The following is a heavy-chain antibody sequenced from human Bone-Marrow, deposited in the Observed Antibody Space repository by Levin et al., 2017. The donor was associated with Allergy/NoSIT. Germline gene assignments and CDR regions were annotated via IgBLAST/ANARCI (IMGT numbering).Heavy chain of an antibody. V-gene: IGHV3-21*01. D-gene: IGHD7-27*01. CDR1: GFTISTYT. Sequence: GGSLRLSCADSGFTISTYTMNWVRQAPGKGLEWISSITSSSSYIYYADSVKGRFTISRDNAKNSLYLQMNSLRAEDTAVYYCARGGGEKDYWGQGTLVTVSS. CDR3: ARGGGEKDY. J-gene: IGHJ4*02. CDR2: ITSSSSYI.